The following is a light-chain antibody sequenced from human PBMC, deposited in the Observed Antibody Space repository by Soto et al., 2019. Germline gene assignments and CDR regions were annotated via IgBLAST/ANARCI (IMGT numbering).Light chain of an antibody. CDR1: SSDVGTYNY. Sequence: QSVLTQPASVSGSPGQSITLSCTGTSSDVGTYNYVSWYQQHPGKAPKLMISQVSNRPSGVSNRFSGSKSGNTASLTISGLQAEDEADYYCSSYTIRSTYVFGTGTKVTV. CDR2: QVS. CDR3: SSYTIRSTYV. V-gene: IGLV2-14*01. J-gene: IGLJ1*01.